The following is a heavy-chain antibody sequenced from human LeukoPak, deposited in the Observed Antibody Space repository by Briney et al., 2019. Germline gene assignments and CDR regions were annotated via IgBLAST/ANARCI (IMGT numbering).Heavy chain of an antibody. V-gene: IGHV3-23*01. CDR3: ANEIRPNDY. Sequence: GSLRLSCAASGFTLSSYWMSWVRQAPGKGLEWVSSISISGGTTYYADSVKGRFTISRENSKSTLYLQMNNLRADDTAVYYCANEIRPNDYWGQGTLVTVSS. CDR2: ISISGGTT. CDR1: GFTLSSYW. J-gene: IGHJ4*02. D-gene: IGHD4-17*01.